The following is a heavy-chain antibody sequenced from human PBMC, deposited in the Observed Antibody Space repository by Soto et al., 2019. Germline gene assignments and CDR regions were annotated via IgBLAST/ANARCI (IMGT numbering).Heavy chain of an antibody. D-gene: IGHD3-3*01. V-gene: IGHV3-23*01. CDR3: AKGVYDSEGHDYYYYYMDV. CDR2: ISGSGGST. CDR1: GFTFSSYA. Sequence: EVQLLESGGGLVQPAGSLRLSCAASGFTFSSYAMSWVRQAPGKGLEWVSAISGSGGSTYYADSVKGRFTISRENSKNPMYLQMNILRAEDTVLYYCAKGVYDSEGHDYYYYYMDVWGKGTTVTVSS. J-gene: IGHJ6*03.